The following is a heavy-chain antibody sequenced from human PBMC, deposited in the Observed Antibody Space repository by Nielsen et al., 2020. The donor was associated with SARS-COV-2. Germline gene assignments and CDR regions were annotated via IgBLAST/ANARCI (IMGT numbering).Heavy chain of an antibody. Sequence: GESLKISCAASGSTFSSYAMSWVRQAPGKGLEWVSAISGSGGSTYYADSVKGRFTISRDNSKNTLYLQMNSLRAEDTAVYYCARSGYYYDSSGYHGSAFDIWGQGTMVTVSS. CDR2: ISGSGGST. CDR3: ARSGYYYDSSGYHGSAFDI. D-gene: IGHD3-22*01. CDR1: GSTFSSYA. V-gene: IGHV3-23*01. J-gene: IGHJ3*02.